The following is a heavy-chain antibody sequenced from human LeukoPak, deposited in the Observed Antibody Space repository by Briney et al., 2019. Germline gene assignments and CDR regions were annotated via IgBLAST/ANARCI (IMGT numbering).Heavy chain of an antibody. CDR2: IFDTGST. CDR1: GGSISNYY. CDR3: ARVRNYPDAFDI. Sequence: SETLSLTCTVSGGSISNYYWAWIRQPPGKGLEWIGYIFDTGSTKYNPSLKSRLTISLHTSRNQFSLNLSSLTAADTAIYYCARVRNYPDAFDIWGQGRMVTVSS. D-gene: IGHD5-24*01. V-gene: IGHV4-59*01. J-gene: IGHJ3*02.